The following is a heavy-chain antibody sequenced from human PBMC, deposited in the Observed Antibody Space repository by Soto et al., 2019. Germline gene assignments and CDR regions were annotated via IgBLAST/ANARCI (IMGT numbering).Heavy chain of an antibody. V-gene: IGHV4-59*01. Sequence: PSETLSLTCTVSGGSISSYYWSWIRQPPGKGLEWIGYIYYSGSTNYNPSLKSRFTISVDTSKNQFSLKLSSVIAADTAVYYCARTARGGDAFDIWGQGTMVTVSS. CDR2: IYYSGST. D-gene: IGHD3-16*01. CDR1: GGSISSYY. CDR3: ARTARGGDAFDI. J-gene: IGHJ3*02.